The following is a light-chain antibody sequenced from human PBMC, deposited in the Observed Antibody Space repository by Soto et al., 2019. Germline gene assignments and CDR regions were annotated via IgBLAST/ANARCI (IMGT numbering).Light chain of an antibody. CDR3: QQYNRWPRT. Sequence: DILLTQSPLSLPVTPGEPASISCRCGHMLLHSSGYNYVDWYLQKPGQSPQLLIYLVSNRASGVPERFSGSGSGTEFTLSISSVQSEDFAIFYCQQYNRWPRTFGQGTKVDIK. CDR1: HMLLHSSGYNY. V-gene: IGKV2-28*01. J-gene: IGKJ1*01. CDR2: LVS.